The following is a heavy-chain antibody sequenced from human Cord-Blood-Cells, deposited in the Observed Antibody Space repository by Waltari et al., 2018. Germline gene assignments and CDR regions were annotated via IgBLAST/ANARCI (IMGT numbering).Heavy chain of an antibody. Sequence: QVQLVESGGGVVQPGRSRRLSCAASGFTFSSYGMPWVRQAPGKGREWVAVRWYDGSNNYYADSVKGRFTISRDNSKTTLYLQMNSVRAEDTAVYYCARVVSGYDGDYWGQGTLVTVSS. CDR3: ARVVSGYDGDY. D-gene: IGHD5-12*01. V-gene: IGHV3-33*01. CDR1: GFTFSSYG. J-gene: IGHJ4*02. CDR2: RWYDGSNN.